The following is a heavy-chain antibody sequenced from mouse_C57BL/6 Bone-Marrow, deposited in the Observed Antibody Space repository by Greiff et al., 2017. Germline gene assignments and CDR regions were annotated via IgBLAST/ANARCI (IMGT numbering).Heavy chain of an antibody. D-gene: IGHD1-3*01. CDR3: ACEWYEDY. V-gene: IGHV14-3*01. CDR2: IDPANGNT. CDR1: GFTIKNTY. J-gene: IGHJ2*01. Sequence: VQLQQSVAELVRPGASVTLSCTASGFTIKNTYMHWVNQRPEQGLEGIGRIDPANGNTKYAPKFQGQATITADTSSNTAYLQLSSLTSEDTAFYYCACEWYEDYWGKGTTLTVSS.